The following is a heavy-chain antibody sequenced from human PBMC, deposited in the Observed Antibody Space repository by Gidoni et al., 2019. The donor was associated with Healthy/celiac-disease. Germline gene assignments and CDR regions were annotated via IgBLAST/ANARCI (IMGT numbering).Heavy chain of an antibody. Sequence: EVQLVETGGGLIQPGGSLRLSCAASGFTVSSNYMSGVRQAPGKGLEWVSVIYSGGSTYYADAVKGRFTISRDNSKNTLYLQMNSLRAEDTAVYYCAREPEPPGMDYWGQGTLVTVSS. CDR1: GFTVSSNY. CDR3: AREPEPPGMDY. J-gene: IGHJ4*02. D-gene: IGHD1-26*01. V-gene: IGHV3-53*02. CDR2: IYSGGST.